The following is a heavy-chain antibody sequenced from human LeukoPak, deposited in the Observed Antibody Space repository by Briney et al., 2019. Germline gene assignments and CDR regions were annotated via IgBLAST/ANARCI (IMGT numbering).Heavy chain of an antibody. CDR1: GFSFDDYS. CDR2: INWNGGST. V-gene: IGHV3-20*04. D-gene: IGHD3-10*01. J-gene: IGHJ4*02. CDR3: ARYGSGSYDFDY. Sequence: PGGSLRLSCAAPGFSFDDYSMSWVRQVPGKGLERGSGINWNGGSTGYADSVKGRFTISRDNAKNSLYLQMHSLRAEDTALYYCARYGSGSYDFDYWGQGTLVTVSS.